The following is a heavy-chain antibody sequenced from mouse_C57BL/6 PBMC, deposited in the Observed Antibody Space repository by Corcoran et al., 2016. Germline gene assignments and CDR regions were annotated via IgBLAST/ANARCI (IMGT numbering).Heavy chain of an antibody. CDR2: INPNNGGT. CDR3: SRRLRYDYFDY. CDR1: GYTFTDYY. J-gene: IGHJ2*01. D-gene: IGHD1-1*01. Sequence: EVQLQQSGPELVKPGASVKISCKASGYTFTDYYMNWVKQSHGKSLEWIGDINPNNGGTSYNQKFKGKATLTVDKSSSTAYMELRSRTSEDSAVYYCSRRLRYDYFDYWGQGTTLTVSS. V-gene: IGHV1-26*01.